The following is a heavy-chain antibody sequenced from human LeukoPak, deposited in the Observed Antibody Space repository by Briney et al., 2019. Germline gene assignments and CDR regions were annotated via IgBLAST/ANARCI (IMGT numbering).Heavy chain of an antibody. V-gene: IGHV1-24*01. D-gene: IGHD1-7*01. Sequence: ASVKVSCEVSGYTLTELSMHWVRQAPGKGLEWMGGFDPEDGETIYAQKFQGRVTMTEDTSTDTAYMELSSLRSEDTAVYYCATGSGKISELRELYYYYYYGMDVWGQGTTVTVSS. CDR1: GYTLTELS. J-gene: IGHJ6*02. CDR3: ATGSGKISELRELYYYYYYGMDV. CDR2: FDPEDGET.